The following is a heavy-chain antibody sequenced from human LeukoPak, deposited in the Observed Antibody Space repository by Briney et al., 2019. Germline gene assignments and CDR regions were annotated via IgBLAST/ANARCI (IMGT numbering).Heavy chain of an antibody. CDR1: GGSISSSSYY. CDR3: ARRWPTMIYSDAFDI. Sequence: SETLSLTCTVSGGSISSSSYYWGWIRQPPGKGLEWIGSIYYSGSTYYNPSLKSRVTISVDTSKNQFSLKLSSVTAADTAVYYCARRWPTMIYSDAFDIWGQGTMVTVSS. CDR2: IYYSGST. J-gene: IGHJ3*02. V-gene: IGHV4-39*01. D-gene: IGHD3-22*01.